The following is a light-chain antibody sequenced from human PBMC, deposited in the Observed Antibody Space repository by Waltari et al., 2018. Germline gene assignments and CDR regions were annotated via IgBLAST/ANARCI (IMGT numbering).Light chain of an antibody. J-gene: IGLJ1*01. CDR2: DVT. V-gene: IGLV2-14*01. Sequence: QSALTQPASVSGFPGQSVTISCTGTRSDVGYYDFVPWYQQHPGNAPKLMIYDVTKRPSGVSTLFSGSKSGNTASLTISGLQTEDEADYYCISYTTTSTFVFGTGTKVTVL. CDR1: RSDVGYYDF. CDR3: ISYTTTSTFV.